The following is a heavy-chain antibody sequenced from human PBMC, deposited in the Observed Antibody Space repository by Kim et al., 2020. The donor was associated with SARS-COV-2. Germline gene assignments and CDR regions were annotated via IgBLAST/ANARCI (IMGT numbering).Heavy chain of an antibody. Sequence: AASAKGHSTISRDNAKNTLYLQMKSLRAGATAVYYCAKEKTFREHNVMDVWGQGTTVTVSS. V-gene: IGHV3-9*01. D-gene: IGHD3-10*01. J-gene: IGHJ6*02. CDR3: AKEKTFREHNVMDV.